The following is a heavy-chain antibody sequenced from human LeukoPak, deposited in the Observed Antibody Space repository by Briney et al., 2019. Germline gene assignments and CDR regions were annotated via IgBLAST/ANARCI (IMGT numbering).Heavy chain of an antibody. V-gene: IGHV3-23*01. CDR1: GFTFGSYA. CDR2: ISAPGDNT. J-gene: IGHJ4*02. Sequence: PGGSLRLSCAASGFTFGSYAMSWVRQAPGKGLEWVSGISAPGDNTYYTDSVKGRLTISRDNSKNTLYLQMNSLRAEDTALYYCAKLERRHYGGNRFDFWGQGTILTVSS. CDR3: AKLERRHYGGNRFDF. D-gene: IGHD1-1*01.